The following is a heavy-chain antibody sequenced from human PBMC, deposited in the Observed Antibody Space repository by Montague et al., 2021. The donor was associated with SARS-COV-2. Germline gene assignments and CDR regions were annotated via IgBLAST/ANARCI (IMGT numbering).Heavy chain of an antibody. V-gene: IGHV4-34*01. CDR1: GGSFSDYY. J-gene: IGHJ3*01. D-gene: IGHD5-18*01. Sequence: SETLSLTCAVYGGSFSDYYWTWIRQSPGKGLEWIGEINHIGTTNYNPSLKSRVSISKDTSKNQISLRLNSVTAADTGVYYCARHFPSGYTFGLDAFDLWGQGTMVTVSS. CDR3: ARHFPSGYTFGLDAFDL. CDR2: INHIGTT.